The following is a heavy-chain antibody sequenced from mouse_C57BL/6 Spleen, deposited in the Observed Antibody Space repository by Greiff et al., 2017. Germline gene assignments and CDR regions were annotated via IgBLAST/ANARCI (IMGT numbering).Heavy chain of an antibody. Sequence: QVQLQQPGAELVMPGASVKLSCKASGYTFTSYWMHWVKQRPGQGLEWIGEIDPSDSYTNYNQKFKGKSTLTVDKSSSTAYMQLSSLTSEDSAVYYCARGEGYYGSRGFAYWGQGTLVTVSA. CDR3: ARGEGYYGSRGFAY. CDR2: IDPSDSYT. CDR1: GYTFTSYW. V-gene: IGHV1-69*01. J-gene: IGHJ3*01. D-gene: IGHD1-1*01.